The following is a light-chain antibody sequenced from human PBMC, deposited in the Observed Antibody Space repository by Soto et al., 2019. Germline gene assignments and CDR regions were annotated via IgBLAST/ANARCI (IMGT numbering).Light chain of an antibody. Sequence: EIVLTQSPATLSLSPGESATLSCRASQSVSSYLAWYQQKPGQAPRLLIYDASSRATGIPARFSGSGSGTDFTLTISSLEPDDFTTFYCQQYKDYTWTFGQGTKVEV. CDR3: QQYKDYTWT. CDR2: DAS. CDR1: QSVSSY. J-gene: IGKJ1*01. V-gene: IGKV3-11*01.